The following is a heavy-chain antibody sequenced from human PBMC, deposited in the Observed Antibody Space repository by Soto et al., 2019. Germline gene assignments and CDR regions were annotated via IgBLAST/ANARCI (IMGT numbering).Heavy chain of an antibody. CDR2: ILVDGRT. J-gene: IGHJ3*02. V-gene: IGHV3-23*01. CDR3: EKATATGGGDFDI. Sequence: GGSLRLSCAASGFICTSYDMSWVRQAPGQGLEWVSTILVDGRTFYVDSVKGRFTISRDSSQNTVYLQMNSLTAGDTDLYYCEKATATGGGDFDICGQGTMVTV. CDR1: GFICTSYD. D-gene: IGHD2-8*02.